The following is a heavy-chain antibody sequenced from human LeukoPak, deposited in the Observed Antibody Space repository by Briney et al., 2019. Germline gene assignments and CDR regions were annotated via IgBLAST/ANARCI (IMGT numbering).Heavy chain of an antibody. CDR1: GYTFTGYF. CDR2: INPNSSGT. D-gene: IGHD6-6*01. CDR3: ARRGAEYTTSSYGWFDP. J-gene: IGHJ5*02. Sequence: GASLKLSCTSSGYTFTGYFIHWVRQAPGQGLEWIGWINPNSSGTNYAQNFQGRVTMTRDTSISTTYMELTRLTSDDTAVYYCARRGAEYTTSSYGWFDPWGQGTLVTVSS. V-gene: IGHV1-2*02.